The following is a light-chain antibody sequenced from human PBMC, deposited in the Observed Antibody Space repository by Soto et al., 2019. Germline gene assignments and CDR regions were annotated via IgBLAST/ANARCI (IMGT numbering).Light chain of an antibody. J-gene: IGKJ1*01. Sequence: DIQLTQSPSSLSASVGDRVTISCRASQGISNFVAWYQQKPGTAPKLLIHAASTLQSGVPPRFSGSGSGTHFTLSIISLQPEDVGTFYCQKYDSVPPTFGHGTRVDIK. CDR2: AAS. CDR3: QKYDSVPPT. CDR1: QGISNF. V-gene: IGKV1-27*01.